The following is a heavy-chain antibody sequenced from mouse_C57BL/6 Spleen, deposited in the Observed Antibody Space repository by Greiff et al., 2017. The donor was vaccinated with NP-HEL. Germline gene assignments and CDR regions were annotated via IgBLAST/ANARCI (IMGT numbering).Heavy chain of an antibody. CDR1: GYTFTSYW. CDR3: ARSGGSSYGDYAMDY. Sequence: VQLQQPGAELVKPGASVKLSCKASGYTFTSYWMHWVKQRPGQGLEWIGMIHPNSGSTNYNEKFKSKATLTVDKSSSTAYMQLSSLTSEDSAVYYCARSGGSSYGDYAMDYWGQGTSVTVSS. CDR2: IHPNSGST. J-gene: IGHJ4*01. D-gene: IGHD1-1*01. V-gene: IGHV1-64*01.